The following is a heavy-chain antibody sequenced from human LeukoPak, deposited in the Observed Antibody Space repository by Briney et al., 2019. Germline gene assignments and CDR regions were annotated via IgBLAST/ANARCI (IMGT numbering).Heavy chain of an antibody. CDR2: INRDGSEK. CDR3: ARADVQYPVGFH. D-gene: IGHD1-1*01. CDR1: GFTFSGYW. J-gene: IGHJ4*02. V-gene: IGHV3-7*01. Sequence: PGGSLRLSCAASGFTFSGYWMTWVRQAPGKGLDWVANINRDGSEKYYVDSVKGRFTISRDNAKNSLYLQMNSLRAEDTAVYYCARADVQYPVGFHWGQGTLVTVSS.